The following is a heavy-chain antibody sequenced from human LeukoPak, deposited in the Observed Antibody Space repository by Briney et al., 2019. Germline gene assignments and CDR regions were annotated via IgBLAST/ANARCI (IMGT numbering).Heavy chain of an antibody. CDR1: GFTFSSYS. Sequence: GGSLRLSCAASGFTFSSYSMNWVRQAPGKGLEGVSSISSSSSYIYYADSVKGPFTISRDNAKNSLYLQINSLRPEDTAVYYCARGNGLDILTGFDDYWGQGTLVTVSS. CDR2: ISSSSSYI. V-gene: IGHV3-21*01. CDR3: ARGNGLDILTGFDDY. J-gene: IGHJ4*02. D-gene: IGHD3-9*01.